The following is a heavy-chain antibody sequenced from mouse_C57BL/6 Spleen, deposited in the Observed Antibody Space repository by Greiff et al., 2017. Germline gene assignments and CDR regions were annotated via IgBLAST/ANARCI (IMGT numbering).Heavy chain of an antibody. CDR3: ARYPTGQATVAD. CDR2: INPSNGGT. D-gene: IGHD3-2*02. CDR1: GYTFPSYW. V-gene: IGHV1-53*01. J-gene: IGHJ3*01. Sequence: QVQLQQPGTELVKPGASVKLSCKASGYTFPSYWMHWVKQRPGQGLEWIGNINPSNGGTNYNEKFKSKATLTVDKSSSTAYMQLSSLTSEDSAVYYCARYPTGQATVADWGQGTLVTVSA.